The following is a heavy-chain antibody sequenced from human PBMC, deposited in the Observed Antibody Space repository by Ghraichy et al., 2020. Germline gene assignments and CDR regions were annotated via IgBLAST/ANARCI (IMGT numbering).Heavy chain of an antibody. CDR1: GYSFTNYG. D-gene: IGHD1-7*01. V-gene: IGHV1-18*01. CDR3: ARGINYFDP. Sequence: ASVKVSCRTSGYSFTNYGITWVRQAPGQGLEWMGWITTSKGNTHSAQKLQGRVTMTTGTSTGTVYMELTSLTYDDTAVYYCARGINYFDPWGQGTLVTVSS. J-gene: IGHJ5*02. CDR2: ITTSKGNT.